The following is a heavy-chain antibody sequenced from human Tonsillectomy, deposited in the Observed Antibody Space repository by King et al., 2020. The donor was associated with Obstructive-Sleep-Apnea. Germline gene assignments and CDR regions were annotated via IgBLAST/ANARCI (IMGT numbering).Heavy chain of an antibody. Sequence: VQLVESGGGLVQPGGSLRLSCAASGFTFSSYAMSWVRQAPGKGREWFSAISGSGGGTYYADSVKGRFTISRDTSKNTLYLQMNSLRAEDTAVYYCAKARLGLLPLYFDYWGQGTLVTVSS. CDR2: ISGSGGGT. CDR1: GFTFSSYA. V-gene: IGHV3-23*04. CDR3: AKARLGLLPLYFDY. J-gene: IGHJ4*02. D-gene: IGHD3-22*01.